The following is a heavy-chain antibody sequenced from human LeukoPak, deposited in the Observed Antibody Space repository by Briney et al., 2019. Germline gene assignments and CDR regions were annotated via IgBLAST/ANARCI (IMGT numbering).Heavy chain of an antibody. CDR2: ISGSSKSI. D-gene: IGHD3-10*01. V-gene: IGHV3-21*06. CDR1: GFSFSSHD. CDR3: VREGSGSTHYMDV. Sequence: GGSLRLSRATSGFSFSSHDMNWVRQAPGQGLEWVSSISGSSKSIDYADSLKGRFAISRDNARNSLFLQMNSLRVEDTGVYCVREGSGSTHYMDVWGKGTTVTVSS. J-gene: IGHJ6*03.